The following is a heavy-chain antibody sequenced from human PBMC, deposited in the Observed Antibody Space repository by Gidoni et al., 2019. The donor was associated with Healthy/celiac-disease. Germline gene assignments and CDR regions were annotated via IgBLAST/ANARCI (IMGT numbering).Heavy chain of an antibody. CDR2: IYHSGST. Sequence: QLQLQESGSGLVKPSQTLSLTCAVSGGSISSGGYSWSWIRQPPGKGLEWIGYIYHSGSTYYNPSLKSRVTISVDRSKNQFSLKLSSVTAADTAVYYCASYVWGSYRYGATFDYWGQGTLVTVSS. CDR3: ASYVWGSYRYGATFDY. D-gene: IGHD3-16*02. V-gene: IGHV4-30-2*01. J-gene: IGHJ4*02. CDR1: GGSISSGGYS.